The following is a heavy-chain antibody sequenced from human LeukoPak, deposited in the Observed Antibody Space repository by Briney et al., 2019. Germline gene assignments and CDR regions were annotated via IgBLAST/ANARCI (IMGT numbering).Heavy chain of an antibody. CDR3: ARIDAPIDD. J-gene: IGHJ4*02. V-gene: IGHV3-74*01. D-gene: IGHD3-9*01. CDR1: GYIFSNNL. Sequence: GGSLRLSCAASGYIFSNNLMYWIRQAPGKGLVWVSRINGDGSITNYAESVRGRFTISRDNAKNTLYLQMNSLRVEDTAVYYCARIDAPIDDWGQGTLVTVSS. CDR2: INGDGSIT.